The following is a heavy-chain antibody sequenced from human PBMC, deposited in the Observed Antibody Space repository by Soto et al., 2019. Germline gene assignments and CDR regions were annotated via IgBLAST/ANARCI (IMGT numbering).Heavy chain of an antibody. J-gene: IGHJ5*02. CDR3: ARDYDFLSGYYFWFDP. D-gene: IGHD3-3*01. CDR2: ISSSSSYI. Sequence: GGSLRLSCAASVFTFSTYSMNWVRQAPGKGLEWVSSISSSSSYIYYADSVKGRFTISRDNAKNSLYLQMNSLRAEDTAVYYCARDYDFLSGYYFWFDPWGQGTLVTVSS. V-gene: IGHV3-21*01. CDR1: VFTFSTYS.